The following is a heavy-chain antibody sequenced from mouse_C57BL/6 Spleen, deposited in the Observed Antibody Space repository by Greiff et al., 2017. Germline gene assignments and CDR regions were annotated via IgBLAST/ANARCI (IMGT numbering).Heavy chain of an antibody. CDR1: GYTFTSYW. D-gene: IGHD1-1*01. V-gene: IGHV1-50*01. Sequence: VQLQESGAELVKPGASVKLSCKASGYTFTSYWMQWVKQRPGQGLEWIGEIDPSDSYTNYNQKFKGKATLTVDTSSSTAYMQLSSLTSEDSAVYYCARRYYGSSPFDDWGQGTTLTVSS. CDR2: IDPSDSYT. J-gene: IGHJ2*01. CDR3: ARRYYGSSPFDD.